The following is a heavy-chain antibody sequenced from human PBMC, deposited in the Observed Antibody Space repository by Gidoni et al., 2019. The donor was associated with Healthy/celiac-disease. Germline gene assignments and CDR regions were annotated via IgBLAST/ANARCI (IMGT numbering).Heavy chain of an antibody. Sequence: QVQLQESGPGLVKPSETLSLTCTVSGGSISSYYWSWIRPPPGQGLEWIGYIYYSGRTNYNPSLKSRVTISVDTSKNQFSRKLSSVTAADTAVYYCARQMGYSSGWYGAFDIWGQGTMVTVSS. V-gene: IGHV4-59*08. CDR3: ARQMGYSSGWYGAFDI. J-gene: IGHJ3*02. CDR1: GGSISSYY. CDR2: IYYSGRT. D-gene: IGHD6-19*01.